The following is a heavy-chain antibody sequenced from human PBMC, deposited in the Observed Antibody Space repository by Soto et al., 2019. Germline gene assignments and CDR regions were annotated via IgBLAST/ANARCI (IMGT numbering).Heavy chain of an antibody. CDR3: AKARFLEWLLDY. Sequence: ASVKVSCKASGYTFTSYGISWVRQAPGQGLEWLGWISAYNGNTNFAQKLQGRVTMTTDTSTSTAYMELRSLRSEDTAVYYCAKARFLEWLLDYWGQGTLVTVSS. CDR1: GYTFTSYG. V-gene: IGHV1-18*01. D-gene: IGHD3-3*01. CDR2: ISAYNGNT. J-gene: IGHJ4*02.